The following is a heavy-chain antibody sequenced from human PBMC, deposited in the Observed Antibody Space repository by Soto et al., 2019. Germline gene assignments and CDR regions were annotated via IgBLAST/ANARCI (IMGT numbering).Heavy chain of an antibody. D-gene: IGHD6-19*01. CDR1: GFTFSSYG. Sequence: GGSLRLSCAASGFTFSSYGMHWVRQAPGKGLEWVAVISYDGSNKYYADSVKGRFTISRDNSKNTVYLQMSSLRAEDTAVYYCVKSDYSSSIGTLDYWGQGTLVTVSS. V-gene: IGHV3-30*18. CDR2: ISYDGSNK. CDR3: VKSDYSSSIGTLDY. J-gene: IGHJ4*02.